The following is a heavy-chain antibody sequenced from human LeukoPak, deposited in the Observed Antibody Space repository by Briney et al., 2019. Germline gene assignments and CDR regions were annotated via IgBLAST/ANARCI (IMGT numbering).Heavy chain of an antibody. CDR2: INHSGST. CDR1: GFTFSSYA. V-gene: IGHV4-34*01. Sequence: GSLRLSCAASGFTFSSYAMSWIRQPPGKGLEWIGEINHSGSTNYNPSLKSRVTISVDTSKNQFSLKLSSVTAADTAVYYCARGRKDIVVVPAAIFNYWGQGTLVTVSS. CDR3: ARGRKDIVVVPAAIFNY. D-gene: IGHD2-2*01. J-gene: IGHJ4*02.